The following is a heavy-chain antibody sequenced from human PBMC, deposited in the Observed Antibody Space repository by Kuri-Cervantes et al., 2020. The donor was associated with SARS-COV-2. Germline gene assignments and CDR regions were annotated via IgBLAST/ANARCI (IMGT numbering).Heavy chain of an antibody. D-gene: IGHD5-18*01. CDR3: AREVGIQLWSSGNAFDI. Sequence: SVTVSRQATVSTFSNSAVQWLRQTRGQRLEWTGWIVAGFGNTHYAQKFRERVTITRDMSTGTSYMELSSLRSEDTGVYYCAREVGIQLWSSGNAFDIWGQGTMVTVSS. J-gene: IGHJ3*02. CDR1: VSTFSNSA. V-gene: IGHV1-58*01. CDR2: IVAGFGNT.